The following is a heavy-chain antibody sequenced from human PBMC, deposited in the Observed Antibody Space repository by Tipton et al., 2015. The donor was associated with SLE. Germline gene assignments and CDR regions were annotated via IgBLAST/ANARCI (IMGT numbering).Heavy chain of an antibody. D-gene: IGHD3-22*01. Sequence: QLVQSGAEVKKPGESLRISCKGSGYSFTSYWISWVRQMPGKGLEWMGRVDPSDSYTNYSPSFQGHVTISADKSVSTAYLQWSSLQASDTAMYYCARQSYYDTSGFYREDTYFDYWGQGTRVTVSS. CDR1: GYSFTSYW. CDR2: VDPSDSYT. V-gene: IGHV5-10-1*01. CDR3: ARQSYYDTSGFYREDTYFDY. J-gene: IGHJ4*02.